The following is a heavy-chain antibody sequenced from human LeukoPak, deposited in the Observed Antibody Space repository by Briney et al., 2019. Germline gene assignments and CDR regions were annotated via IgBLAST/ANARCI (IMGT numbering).Heavy chain of an antibody. CDR3: AKSAYYDASGYYREYYFDY. CDR1: GFSSSNYA. V-gene: IGHV3-23*01. J-gene: IGHJ4*02. CDR2: ISGSGGST. Sequence: GGSPRLSCVSSGFSSSNYAMSWVRQAPGKGLEWVSSISGSGGSTHYADSVKGRFTISRDKTKNTLYLQMNSLRAEDTAVYYCAKSAYYDASGYYREYYFDYWGQGTLVTVSS. D-gene: IGHD3-22*01.